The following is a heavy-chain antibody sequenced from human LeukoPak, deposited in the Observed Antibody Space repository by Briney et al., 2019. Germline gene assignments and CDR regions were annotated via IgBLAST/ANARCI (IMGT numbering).Heavy chain of an antibody. CDR2: ISSNSDNT. CDR1: GYIFISYG. D-gene: IGHD7-27*01. CDR3: ARDWGSIKVIADY. Sequence: ASVKVSCKSTGYIFISYGISGVRQAPGQGLEWMGWISSNSDNTNYAQKLQGRVTMTTDTSTSTAYMELRSLRSDDTALYFCARDWGSIKVIADYWGQGTLVTVSS. J-gene: IGHJ4*02. V-gene: IGHV1-18*01.